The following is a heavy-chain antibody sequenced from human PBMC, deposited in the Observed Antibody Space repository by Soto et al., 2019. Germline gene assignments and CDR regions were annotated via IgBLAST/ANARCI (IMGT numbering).Heavy chain of an antibody. CDR1: GGTFGRFS. D-gene: IGHD2-15*01. J-gene: IGHJ4*02. Sequence: QVQMVQSGAEVKKPGSSVKVSCKTSGGTFGRFSISWVRQAPGQGLEWMGGTPPMLSVTNYAQKFQDRVTIIVDETTRTAYMQLSSLRSDDTAIDYCASNSQYCSGGSCYAYWGQGTLVTVSS. CDR3: ASNSQYCSGGSCYAY. V-gene: IGHV1-69*01. CDR2: TPPMLSVT.